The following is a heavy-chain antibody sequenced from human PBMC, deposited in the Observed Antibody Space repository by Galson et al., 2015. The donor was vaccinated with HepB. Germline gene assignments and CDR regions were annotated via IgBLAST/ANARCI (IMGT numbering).Heavy chain of an antibody. D-gene: IGHD2-21*02. CDR2: ITSNRDGGTT. CDR3: TAVAAEYCGGDCSPYAPDY. Sequence: SLRLSCAAYGFTFSTVWMNWVRQAPGKGLEWVGRITSNRDGGTTAYAAPVKDRFTISRDDSQNTLYLQMNSLKTEDTYGYYCTAVAAEYCGGDCSPYAPDYWGQGTLVTVSP. CDR1: GFTFSTVW. V-gene: IGHV3-15*01. J-gene: IGHJ4*02.